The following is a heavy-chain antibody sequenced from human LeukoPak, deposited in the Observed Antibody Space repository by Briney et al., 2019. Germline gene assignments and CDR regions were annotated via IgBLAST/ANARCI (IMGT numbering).Heavy chain of an antibody. J-gene: IGHJ5*02. D-gene: IGHD3-3*01. CDR3: ARGSRITIFGVVKNWFDP. CDR1: GGSFSGYY. Sequence: PSETLSLTCAVYGGSFSGYYWSWIRQPPGKGLEWIWEINHSGSTNYNPSLKSRVTISVDTSKNQFSLKLSSVTAADTAVYYCARGSRITIFGVVKNWFDPWGQGTLVTVSS. CDR2: INHSGST. V-gene: IGHV4-34*01.